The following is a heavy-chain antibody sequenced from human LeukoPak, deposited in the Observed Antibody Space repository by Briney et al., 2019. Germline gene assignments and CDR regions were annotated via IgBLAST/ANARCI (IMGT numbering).Heavy chain of an antibody. CDR2: IYRSGST. CDR3: AREAAAAGHFDS. CDR1: GGSFSGYY. V-gene: IGHV4-34*01. Sequence: PSETLSLTCAVYGGSFSGYYWSWIRQPPGKGLEWIGEIYRSGSTNFNPSLKSRITISIDKSKNRFSLKLSSVTAADTAVYFCAREAAAAGHFDSWGQGTLVTVSS. J-gene: IGHJ4*02. D-gene: IGHD6-13*01.